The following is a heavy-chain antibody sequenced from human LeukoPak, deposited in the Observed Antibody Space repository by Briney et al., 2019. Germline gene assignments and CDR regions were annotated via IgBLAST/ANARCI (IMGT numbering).Heavy chain of an antibody. J-gene: IGHJ6*02. Sequence: PSETLSLTCTVSGGSISSYYWSWIRQPAGKGLEWIGRIYTSGSTNYNPSLKSRVTMSVDTSKNQFSLKLSSVTAADTAVYYCARDFKVTMVRGVRSDYYYGMDVWGQGTTFTVSS. CDR3: ARDFKVTMVRGVRSDYYYGMDV. V-gene: IGHV4-4*07. CDR2: IYTSGST. D-gene: IGHD3-10*01. CDR1: GGSISSYY.